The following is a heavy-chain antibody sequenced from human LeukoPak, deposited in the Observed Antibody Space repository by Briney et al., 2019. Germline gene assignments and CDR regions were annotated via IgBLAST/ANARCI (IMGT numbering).Heavy chain of an antibody. D-gene: IGHD2-2*01. CDR3: ARGREYQLDFDY. CDR1: GFTVSSNY. Sequence: PRGSLRLSCAASGFTVSSNYMSWVRQAPGKGLEWVSVIYSGGSTYYADSVKGRFTISRDNSKNTLYLQMNSLRAEDTAVYYCARGREYQLDFDYWGQGTLVTVSS. J-gene: IGHJ4*02. V-gene: IGHV3-53*01. CDR2: IYSGGST.